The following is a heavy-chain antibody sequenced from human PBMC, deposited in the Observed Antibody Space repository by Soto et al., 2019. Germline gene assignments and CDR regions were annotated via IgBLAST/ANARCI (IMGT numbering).Heavy chain of an antibody. V-gene: IGHV3-23*01. Sequence: XGSLRLSCAASGVTLSNDDMSWVRQAPGRGLDWVSGISGSGGRTNNADSVKGRFIISRDNSKNTLYLQMNSLRAEDTAVYFCAKHRPTFNYAMDVWGHGTTVTVSS. CDR3: AKHRPTFNYAMDV. CDR1: GVTLSNDD. CDR2: ISGSGGRT. J-gene: IGHJ6*02.